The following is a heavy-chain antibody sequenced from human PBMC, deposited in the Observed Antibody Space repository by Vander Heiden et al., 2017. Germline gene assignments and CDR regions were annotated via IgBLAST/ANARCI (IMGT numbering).Heavy chain of an antibody. CDR2: ITGGGVTT. Sequence: VQLLESGGALVQPGGSLRPSCAGSGFTCIHHAMIWVRQSPGKGLEWVSAITGGGVTTYYADSVRGRFTISRDNSINTLYLQMNSLRGEDTAVYYCARAPAIAGRSYFYYGMEVWGQGTTVNV. J-gene: IGHJ6*02. V-gene: IGHV3-23*01. CDR3: ARAPAIAGRSYFYYGMEV. D-gene: IGHD6-6*01. CDR1: GFTCIHHA.